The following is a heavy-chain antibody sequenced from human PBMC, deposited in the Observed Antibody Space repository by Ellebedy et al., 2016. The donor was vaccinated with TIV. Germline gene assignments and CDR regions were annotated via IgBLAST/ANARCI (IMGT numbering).Heavy chain of an antibody. J-gene: IGHJ4*02. D-gene: IGHD6-6*01. V-gene: IGHV3-30*18. CDR2: ISYDGSNK. CDR3: AKDHGYSSSPSFDY. CDR1: GFTFSSYG. Sequence: GESLKISXAASGFTFSSYGMHWVRQAPGKGLEWVAVISYDGSNKYYADSVKGRFTISRDNSKNTLYLQMNSLRAEDTAVYYCAKDHGYSSSPSFDYWGQGTLVTVSS.